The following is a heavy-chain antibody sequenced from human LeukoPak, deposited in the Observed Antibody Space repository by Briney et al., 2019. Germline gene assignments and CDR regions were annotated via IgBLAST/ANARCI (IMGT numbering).Heavy chain of an antibody. Sequence: SETLSLTCAVYGGSFSGYYWSWIRQPPGKGLEWIGEINHSGSTNYNPSLKSRVTISEDTSKNQFSLKLSSVTAADTAVYYCARMVGIVDYWGQGTLVTVSS. CDR2: INHSGST. V-gene: IGHV4-34*01. CDR1: GGSFSGYY. J-gene: IGHJ4*02. CDR3: ARMVGIVDY. D-gene: IGHD2-21*01.